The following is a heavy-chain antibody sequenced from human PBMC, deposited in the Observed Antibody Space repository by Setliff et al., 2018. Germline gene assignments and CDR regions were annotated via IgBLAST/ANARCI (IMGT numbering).Heavy chain of an antibody. CDR2: ISAYNGNT. Sequence: ASVKVSRKASGYTFTSYGISWVRQAPGQGLEWMGWISAYNGNTNYAQKLQGRVTMTTDTSTSTAYMELRSLRSDDTAVYYCARDVALVGATPYWGQGTLVTVSS. V-gene: IGHV1-18*01. CDR3: ARDVALVGATPY. CDR1: GYTFTSYG. D-gene: IGHD1-26*01. J-gene: IGHJ4*02.